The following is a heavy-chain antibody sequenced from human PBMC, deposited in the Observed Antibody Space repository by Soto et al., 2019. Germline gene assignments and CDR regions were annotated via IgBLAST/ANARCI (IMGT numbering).Heavy chain of an antibody. J-gene: IGHJ5*02. D-gene: IGHD3-10*01. CDR2: IYHIGSP. V-gene: IGHV4-39*01. CDR3: VKTYGSMNWFDL. Sequence: LQLEESGPGLVKPSETLSLTCTVSGASITGSRYYWGWIRQPPGKGLEWIGTIYHIGSPYYNPSPXSXXTMSVDTAKKQVSLRLTSVTAADTAVYYCVKTYGSMNWFDLWGQGTLVTVSS. CDR1: GASITGSRYY.